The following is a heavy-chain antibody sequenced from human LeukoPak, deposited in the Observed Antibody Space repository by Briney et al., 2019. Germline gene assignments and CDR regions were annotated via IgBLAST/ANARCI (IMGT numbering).Heavy chain of an antibody. J-gene: IGHJ4*02. V-gene: IGHV4-34*01. Sequence: PSETLSLTCAVYGGSFSGYYWRWIRQPPGKGLEWSGEINHSGSTNYNPSLKSGGTISVDTSKNQFSLKLSSVTAADTAVYYCARGSIAAAGGGFDYWGQRTLLTVSS. CDR1: GGSFSGYY. D-gene: IGHD6-13*01. CDR2: INHSGST. CDR3: ARGSIAAAGGGFDY.